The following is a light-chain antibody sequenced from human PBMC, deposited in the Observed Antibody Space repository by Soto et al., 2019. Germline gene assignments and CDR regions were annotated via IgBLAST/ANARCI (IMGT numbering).Light chain of an antibody. CDR2: SAS. J-gene: IGKJ1*01. CDR3: QRNYSDSVA. Sequence: IQLTHSPSARAASVGDRSTITCRVSQGISSYLDRCRQKPGKVPKLLIYSASNLESGVPDRFSGCGSETDFTLTISRLQSDDFATYYGQRNYSDSVAFGQGTKVDIK. V-gene: IGKV1-27*01. CDR1: QGISSY.